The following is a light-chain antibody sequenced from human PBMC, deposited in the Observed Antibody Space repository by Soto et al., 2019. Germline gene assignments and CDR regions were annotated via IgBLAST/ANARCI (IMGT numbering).Light chain of an antibody. V-gene: IGKV2-24*01. CDR3: VQGTEGPWT. CDR2: KIS. Sequence: DIVLTQSPLSSPVTVGQPASISCRSSQSLVHSDGNTYLSWLQQRPGQPPRLLIYKISNRVSGVPDRFSGSGTGTDFTLKISSVEAEDVGVYHCVQGTEGPWTFGQGTKVDIK. CDR1: QSLVHSDGNTY. J-gene: IGKJ1*01.